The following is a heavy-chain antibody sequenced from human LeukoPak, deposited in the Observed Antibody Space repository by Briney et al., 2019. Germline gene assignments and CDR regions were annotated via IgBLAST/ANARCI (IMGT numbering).Heavy chain of an antibody. CDR1: GGSISTSSYY. CDR3: ARVGEAAYTYYYYYMDV. J-gene: IGHJ6*03. V-gene: IGHV4-39*01. CDR2: IYHSGST. Sequence: SETLSLTCALSGGSISTSSYYWGWIRQPPGEGLEWIGSIYHSGSTYYNPSLKSRVTISVDTSKNQFSLKLNSVTAADTAVYYCARVGEAAYTYYYYYMDVWGKGTTVTVSS. D-gene: IGHD3-16*01.